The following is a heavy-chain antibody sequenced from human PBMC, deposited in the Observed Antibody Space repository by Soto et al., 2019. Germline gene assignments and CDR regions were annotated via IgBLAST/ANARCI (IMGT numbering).Heavy chain of an antibody. CDR2: ISSEGAST. CDR1: GFIFSSYA. J-gene: IGHJ4*02. Sequence: PGGSLRLSCSVSGFIFSSYAMHWVRQAPGKGLEYVASISSEGASTYYADSVKGRFIISRDNSKNTLYLQMSSLRAEDAAVYYCAKDRYVDYWGQGILVTVSS. CDR3: AKDRYVDY. V-gene: IGHV3-64D*06.